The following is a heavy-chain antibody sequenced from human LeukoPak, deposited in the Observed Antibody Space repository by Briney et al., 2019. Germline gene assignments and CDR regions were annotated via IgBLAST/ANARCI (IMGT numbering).Heavy chain of an antibody. CDR3: ARENVLLWFGELGDMDV. D-gene: IGHD3-10*01. CDR2: IYTSRST. J-gene: IGHJ6*03. Sequence: SETLSLTCTVSGGFISSGMYSWSWIRQPAGKGLEWIGRIYTSRSTNYNPSLKSRVTISVDTSKNQFSLKLSSVTAADTAVYYCARENVLLWFGELGDMDVWGKGTTVTVSS. V-gene: IGHV4-61*02. CDR1: GGFISSGMYS.